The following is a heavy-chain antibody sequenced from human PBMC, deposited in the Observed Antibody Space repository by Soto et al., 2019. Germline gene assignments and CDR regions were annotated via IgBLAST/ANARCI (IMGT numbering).Heavy chain of an antibody. D-gene: IGHD6-6*01. CDR3: AKDRTFGPPLVRFDS. CDR1: GFTFSVYA. CDR2: ISGNGGST. V-gene: IGHV3-23*01. J-gene: IGHJ4*02. Sequence: GGSLRLSCGASGFTFSVYAMTWVRQAPGKGLEWVSAISGNGGSTYYADSVKGRFTISRDKSKSTLHLQMNSLRVEDTAVYYCAKDRTFGPPLVRFDSWGQGTLVTVSS.